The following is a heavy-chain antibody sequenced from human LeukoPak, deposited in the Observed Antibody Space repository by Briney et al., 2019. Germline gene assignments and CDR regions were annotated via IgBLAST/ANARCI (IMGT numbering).Heavy chain of an antibody. CDR3: ASANYVWGSYRYNKGVAFDI. Sequence: KPSETLSLTCTVSGGPISSHYWSWVRQPPGKGLEWSGYFYYCGCTNYNPSLKSRVTTSVDTSKNQFSLKLSSVTAADTAVYYCASANYVWGSYRYNKGVAFDIWGQGTMVTVSS. J-gene: IGHJ3*02. CDR2: FYYCGCT. CDR1: GGPISSHY. D-gene: IGHD3-16*02. V-gene: IGHV4-59*11.